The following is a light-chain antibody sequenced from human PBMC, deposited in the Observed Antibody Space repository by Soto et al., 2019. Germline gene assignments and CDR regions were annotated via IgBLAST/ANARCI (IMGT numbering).Light chain of an antibody. J-gene: IGKJ5*01. CDR1: QDMDKY. CDR2: DVT. CDR3: QQYYDLPIT. V-gene: IGKV1-33*01. Sequence: DIKMTQSPSSLSASVGDRVTITCQASQDMDKYLNWYQQKPGKAPKLLIDDVTNLETGVPSRFGGSGSGTHFTFTIGSLQPEDIATYYCQQYYDLPITFGQGTLLEVK.